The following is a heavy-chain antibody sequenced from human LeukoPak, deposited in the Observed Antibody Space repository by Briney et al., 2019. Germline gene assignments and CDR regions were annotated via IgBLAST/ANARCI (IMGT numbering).Heavy chain of an antibody. V-gene: IGHV1-18*01. CDR3: ATAGALVVVPAPVGY. CDR1: GYTFTSYG. CDR2: ISAYNGNT. Sequence: GASVKVSCKASGYTFTSYGISWVRQAPGQGLEWMGWISAYNGNTNYAQKLQGRVTMTTDTSTSTAYMELRSLRSDDTAVYYCATAGALVVVPAPVGYWGQGTLVTVSS. D-gene: IGHD2-2*01. J-gene: IGHJ4*02.